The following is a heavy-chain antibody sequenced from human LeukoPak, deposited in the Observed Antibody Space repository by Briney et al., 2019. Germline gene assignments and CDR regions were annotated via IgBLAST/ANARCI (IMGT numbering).Heavy chain of an antibody. CDR3: ARGSRIAAVLDC. D-gene: IGHD6-13*01. CDR2: IYSGGST. J-gene: IGHJ4*02. CDR1: GFTVSSNY. V-gene: IGHV3-53*01. Sequence: GGSLRLSCAASGFTVSSNYMSGVRQAPGKGLEWLSVIYSGGSTYYADSVKGRFTISRDNSKNTVYLQVNSLRAEDTAVYYCARGSRIAAVLDCWGQGTLVTVSS.